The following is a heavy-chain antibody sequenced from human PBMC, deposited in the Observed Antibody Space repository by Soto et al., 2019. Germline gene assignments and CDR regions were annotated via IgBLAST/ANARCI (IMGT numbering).Heavy chain of an antibody. J-gene: IGHJ4*02. V-gene: IGHV4-59*01. CDR1: GGSISSYY. CDR2: IYYSGST. Sequence: SETLSLTCTVSGGSISSYYWSWIRQPPGKGLEWIGYIYYSGSTNYNPSLKSRVTISVDTSKNQFSLKLSSVTAADTAVYYCARGGYSYGFGFDYWGQGTLVTVSS. CDR3: ARGGYSYGFGFDY. D-gene: IGHD5-18*01.